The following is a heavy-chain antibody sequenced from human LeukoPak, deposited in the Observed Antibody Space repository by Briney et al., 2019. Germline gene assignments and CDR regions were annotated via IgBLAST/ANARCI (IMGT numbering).Heavy chain of an antibody. CDR1: GYTLTELS. CDR3: ATASGGAFDY. J-gene: IGHJ4*02. CDR2: FDPEDGET. V-gene: IGHV1-24*01. D-gene: IGHD3-16*01. Sequence: ASVKVSCKVSGYTLTELSMHWVRQAPGKGLEWVGGFDPEDGETIYAQKFQGRVTMTEDTSTDTAYMELSSLRSEDTAVCDCATASGGAFDYWGQGTLVTVSS.